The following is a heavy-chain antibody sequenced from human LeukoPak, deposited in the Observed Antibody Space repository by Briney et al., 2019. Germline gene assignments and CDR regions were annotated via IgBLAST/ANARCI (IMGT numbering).Heavy chain of an antibody. D-gene: IGHD6-25*01. CDR1: GGSFSGYY. V-gene: IGHV4-34*01. Sequence: SETLSLTCAVYGGSFSGYYWSWIRQPPGKGLEWIGEINHSGSTNYNPSLKSRVTISVDTSKNQFSLKLSSVTAADTAVYYCARQRALGDYYYYYGMDVWAKGPRSPSP. J-gene: IGHJ6*04. CDR2: INHSGST. CDR3: ARQRALGDYYYYYGMDV.